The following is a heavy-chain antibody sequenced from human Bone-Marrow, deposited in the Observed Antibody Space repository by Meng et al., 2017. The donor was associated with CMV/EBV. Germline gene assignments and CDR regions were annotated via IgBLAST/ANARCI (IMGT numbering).Heavy chain of an antibody. J-gene: IGHJ6*02. V-gene: IGHV3-23*01. D-gene: IGHD4-23*01. CDR2: ITGSGGST. CDR1: GFTFRSSA. Sequence: GESLKISCAASGFTFRSSAMSWVRQAPGKGLEWVSAITGSGGSTYHADSVKGRFTISRDNSKNTLYLQLNSLRAEDTAVYYCAITLRWPKGAYYYYGTPVWGQGNTVNVSS. CDR3: AITLRWPKGAYYYYGTPV.